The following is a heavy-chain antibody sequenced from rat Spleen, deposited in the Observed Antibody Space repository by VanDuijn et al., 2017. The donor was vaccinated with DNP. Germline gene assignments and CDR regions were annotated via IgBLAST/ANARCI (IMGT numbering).Heavy chain of an antibody. D-gene: IGHD1-2*01. J-gene: IGHJ2*01. V-gene: IGHV5-7*01. Sequence: EVHLVESGGGLVQPGGSLKLSCVASGFTFRDYDMAWVRQAPKRGLEWVTTITYVGTITYYRDSVKGRFTISRDNAKSTLYLQMDSLRSEDTATYYCARFRVYYYSSLNFDYWGQGVMVTVSS. CDR3: ARFRVYYYSSLNFDY. CDR1: GFTFRDYD. CDR2: ITYVGTIT.